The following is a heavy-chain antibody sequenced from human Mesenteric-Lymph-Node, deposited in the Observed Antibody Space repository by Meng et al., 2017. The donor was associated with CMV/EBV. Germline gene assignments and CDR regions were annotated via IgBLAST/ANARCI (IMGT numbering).Heavy chain of an antibody. V-gene: IGHV4-34*01. CDR3: ARGSSYDILTGYFDY. CDR1: GGSFSGYY. CDR2: INHSGST. J-gene: IGHJ4*02. D-gene: IGHD3-9*01. Sequence: VHVHQWGPGLLKPSETLSATCAVYGGSFSGYYWNWIRQSPEKGLEWIGEINHSGSTTYNPSFTSRIIISVDTSTNQISLNMSSVTAADTAVYYCARGSSYDILTGYFDYWGQGALVTVSS.